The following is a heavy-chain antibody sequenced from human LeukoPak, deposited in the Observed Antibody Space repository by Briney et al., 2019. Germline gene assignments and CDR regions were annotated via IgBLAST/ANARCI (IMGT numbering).Heavy chain of an antibody. CDR3: ARERPGVGYYFDY. Sequence: SETLSLTCAVSGGSISSGGYSWSWIRQPPGKGLEWIGYIYRSGSTYYNPSLKSRLTISVDTSKNQFSLKVSPVTAADTAVYYCARERPGVGYYFDYWGQGTLVTVSS. CDR2: IYRSGST. J-gene: IGHJ4*02. CDR1: GGSISSGGYS. V-gene: IGHV4-30-2*01. D-gene: IGHD1-1*01.